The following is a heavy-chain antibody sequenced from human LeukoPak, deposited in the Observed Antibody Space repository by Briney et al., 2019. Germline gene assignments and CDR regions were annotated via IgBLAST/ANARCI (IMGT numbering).Heavy chain of an antibody. CDR1: GGSFSGYY. CDR2: INHSGST. V-gene: IGHV4-34*01. CDR3: ARATYYYDSSGTRYFDY. Sequence: SETLSLTCVVYGGSFSGYYWSWIRQPPGKGLEWIGEINHSGSTNYNPSLKSRVTISVDTSKNQFSLKLSSVTAADTAVYYCARATYYYDSSGTRYFDYWGQGTLVTVSS. J-gene: IGHJ4*02. D-gene: IGHD3-22*01.